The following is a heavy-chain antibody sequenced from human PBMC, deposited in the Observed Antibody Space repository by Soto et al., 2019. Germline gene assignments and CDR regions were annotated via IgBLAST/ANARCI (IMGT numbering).Heavy chain of an antibody. V-gene: IGHV3-33*03. CDR1: GFTFSTYG. CDR3: TRSSTTYAQGLPPGV. CDR2: IWSDGSNT. D-gene: IGHD4-17*01. J-gene: IGHJ6*02. Sequence: QVQLVESGGGVVQPGRSLRLSCAASGFTFSTYGMHWVRQAPGKGLEWVAVIWSDGSNTYYVESVEGRFTISRDNSKNTLYLQMNSLRVEDTAVYYCTRSSTTYAQGLPPGVWGQGTTVIVSS.